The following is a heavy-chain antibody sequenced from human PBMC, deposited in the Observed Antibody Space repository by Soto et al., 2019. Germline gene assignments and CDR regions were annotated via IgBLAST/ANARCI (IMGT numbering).Heavy chain of an antibody. CDR3: ARPSPYYYDSSGYSDAFDI. V-gene: IGHV1-69*01. CDR1: GGTFSSYA. CDR2: IIPIFGTA. Sequence: QVQLVQSGAEVKKPGSSVKVSCKASGGTFSSYAISWVRQAPGQGLEWMGGIIPIFGTANYAQKFQGRVTITAAESTSTAYMELSSLRSEDTAVYYCARPSPYYYDSSGYSDAFDIWGQGTMVTVSS. J-gene: IGHJ3*02. D-gene: IGHD3-22*01.